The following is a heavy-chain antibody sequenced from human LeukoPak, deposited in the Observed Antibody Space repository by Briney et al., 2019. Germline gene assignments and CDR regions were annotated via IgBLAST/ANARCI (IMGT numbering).Heavy chain of an antibody. CDR3: ARYYYASAFDY. V-gene: IGHV3-7*01. CDR2: IRQDGGKK. Sequence: QPGGSLRLSCTASGFTFSSYWMTWVRQTPAKGLEWVANIRQDGGKKDYVASVKGRFTISRDNAKNSLYLQMNSLRAEDTAVYYCARYYYASAFDYWGQGTLVTVSS. D-gene: IGHD3-10*01. J-gene: IGHJ4*02. CDR1: GFTFSSYW.